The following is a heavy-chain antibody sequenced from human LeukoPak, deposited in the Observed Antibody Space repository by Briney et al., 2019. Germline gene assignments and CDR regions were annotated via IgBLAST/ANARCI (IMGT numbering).Heavy chain of an antibody. J-gene: IGHJ4*02. CDR3: ARRHDYGDGYLDY. V-gene: IGHV4-59*08. CDR1: GGSFSGYY. CDR2: IYYSGST. D-gene: IGHD4-17*01. Sequence: SETLSLTCAVYGGSFSGYYWSWIRQPPGKGLEWIGYIYYSGSTNYNPSLKSRVTISVDTSKNQFSLKLSSVTAADTAVYYCARRHDYGDGYLDYWGQGTLVTVSS.